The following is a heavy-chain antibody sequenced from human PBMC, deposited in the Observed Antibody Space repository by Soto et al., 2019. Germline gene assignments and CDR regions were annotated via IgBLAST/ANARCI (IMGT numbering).Heavy chain of an antibody. J-gene: IGHJ5*02. CDR1: GFTFSSYA. D-gene: IGHD6-6*01. V-gene: IGHV3-30-3*01. CDR3: ASSRFLRHWFDP. Sequence: GGSLRLSCAASGFTFSSYAMHWVRQAPGKGLEWVAVISYDGSNKYYADSVKGRFTISRDNSKNTLYLQMNSLRAEDTAVYYCASSRFLRHWFDPWGQGXLVTVYS. CDR2: ISYDGSNK.